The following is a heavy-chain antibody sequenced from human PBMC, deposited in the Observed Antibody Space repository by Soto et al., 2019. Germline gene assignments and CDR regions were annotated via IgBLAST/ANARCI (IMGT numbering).Heavy chain of an antibody. CDR1: GFTFSSYD. CDR2: IGADGDT. CDR3: ASGGWGSSWYEGGSRIDY. Sequence: EVQLVESGGGLVQPGGSLRLSCAASGFTFSSYDMHWVRQVTGKGLEWVSAIGADGDTYYPDSVKGRFTISRENAKNSVYLQMNSLRAEDTAVYYCASGGWGSSWYEGGSRIDYWGQGTLVTVSS. D-gene: IGHD6-13*01. V-gene: IGHV3-13*01. J-gene: IGHJ4*02.